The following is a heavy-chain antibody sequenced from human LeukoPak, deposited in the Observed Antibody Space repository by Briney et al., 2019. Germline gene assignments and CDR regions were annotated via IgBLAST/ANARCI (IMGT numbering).Heavy chain of an antibody. CDR2: LYYSGST. D-gene: IGHD6-19*01. CDR1: GGSISRSNYY. Sequence: SETLSLTCTVSGGSISRSNYYWGWIRQPPGKGLEWVGSLYYSGSTHYNPSLKSRVTISGDTSKNQFSLKLSSVTAADTAVYYCASRIAVAGTHYSDYWGQGTLLTVSS. V-gene: IGHV4-39*01. CDR3: ASRIAVAGTHYSDY. J-gene: IGHJ4*02.